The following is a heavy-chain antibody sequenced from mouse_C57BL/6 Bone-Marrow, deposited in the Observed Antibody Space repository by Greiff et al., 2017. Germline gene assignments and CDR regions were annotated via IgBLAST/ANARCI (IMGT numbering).Heavy chain of an antibody. CDR3: ARDGYGSSYPYYAMDD. CDR2: INPSNGGT. V-gene: IGHV1-53*01. CDR1: GYTFTSYW. Sequence: QVQLQQPGTELVKPGASVKLSCKASGYTFTSYWMHWVKQRPGQGLEWIGNINPSNGGTNYNEKFKSKATLTVDKSSSTAYMQLSSLTSEDSAVXYCARDGYGSSYPYYAMDDWGQGTSVTVSS. J-gene: IGHJ4*01. D-gene: IGHD1-1*01.